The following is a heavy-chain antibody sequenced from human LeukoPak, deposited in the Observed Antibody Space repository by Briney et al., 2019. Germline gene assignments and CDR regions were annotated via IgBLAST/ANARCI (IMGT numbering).Heavy chain of an antibody. J-gene: IGHJ5*02. D-gene: IGHD6-6*01. CDR3: ARGWYSSSWSWFDP. Sequence: PGRSLRLSCAASGFTFSSYGMHWVRQAPGKGLEWVAVISYDGSNKYYADSVKGRFTISRDNSKNTLYLQMNSLRAEDTAVYYCARGWYSSSWSWFDPWGQGTLVTVSS. CDR1: GFTFSSYG. CDR2: ISYDGSNK. V-gene: IGHV3-30*03.